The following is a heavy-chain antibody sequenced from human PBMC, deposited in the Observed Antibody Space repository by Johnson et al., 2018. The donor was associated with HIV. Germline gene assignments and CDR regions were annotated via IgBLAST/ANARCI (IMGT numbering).Heavy chain of an antibody. CDR3: ARDPGWELLSDHAFDI. V-gene: IGHV3-53*01. Sequence: EVQLLESGGGLIQPGGSLRLSCVASGFTVSDNYMSWVRQAPGKGLEWVSIIYSGGTSYYADSVRGRFTISRDNAKNTLYLQMNSLRAEDTAVYYCARDPGWELLSDHAFDIWGQGTMVTVSS. J-gene: IGHJ3*02. CDR1: GFTVSDNY. CDR2: IYSGGTS. D-gene: IGHD1-26*01.